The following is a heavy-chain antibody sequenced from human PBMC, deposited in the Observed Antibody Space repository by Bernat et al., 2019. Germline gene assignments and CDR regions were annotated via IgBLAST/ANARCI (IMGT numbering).Heavy chain of an antibody. V-gene: IGHV3-30*04. CDR3: ASGKTSGWYEGYFQH. J-gene: IGHJ1*01. CDR1: GFTFSSYA. D-gene: IGHD6-19*01. CDR2: ISYDGSNK. Sequence: QVQLVESGGGVVQPGRSLRLSCAASGFTFSSYAMHWVRQAPGKGLEWVAVISYDGSNKYYADSVKGRFTISRDNSKNTLYLQMNSLRAEDTAVYYCASGKTSGWYEGYFQHWGQGTLVTVSS.